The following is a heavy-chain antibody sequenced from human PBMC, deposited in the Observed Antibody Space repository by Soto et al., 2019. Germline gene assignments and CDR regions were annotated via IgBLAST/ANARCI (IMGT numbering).Heavy chain of an antibody. J-gene: IGHJ5*02. CDR1: GFTFSSYA. CDR2: ISGSGGST. D-gene: IGHD6-13*01. Sequence: EVQLLESGGGLVQPGGSLRLSCADSGFTFSSYAMSWVRQAPGKGLEWVSAISGSGGSTYYADSVKGRFTISRDNSKNTLYLQMNSLRAEDTAVYYCAKDGTYSSSWENWFDPWGQGTLVTVSS. V-gene: IGHV3-23*01. CDR3: AKDGTYSSSWENWFDP.